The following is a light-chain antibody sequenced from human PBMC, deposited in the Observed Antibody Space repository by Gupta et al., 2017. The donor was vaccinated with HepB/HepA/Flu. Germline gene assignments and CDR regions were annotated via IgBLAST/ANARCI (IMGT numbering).Light chain of an antibody. V-gene: IGLV2-14*01. CDR1: SSDVGGYDY. CDR3: GSYRSSSTSPYV. Sequence: QSALTQPASVSGSPGQSITISCTGTSSDVGGYDYVAWYQQHPGKAPKLMIYDVSNRPSGISSRFSGSKSGNTASLTISGLQAEDEAEYYCGSYRSSSTSPYVFEIGTKVTVL. J-gene: IGLJ1*01. CDR2: DVS.